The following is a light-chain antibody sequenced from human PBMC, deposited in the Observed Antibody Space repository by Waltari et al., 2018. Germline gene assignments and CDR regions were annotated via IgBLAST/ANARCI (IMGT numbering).Light chain of an antibody. CDR1: TLSKQY. Sequence: SHELTQPPSVSVSPGQTATITCSGETLSKQYVYWYQHKPGKAPVLLIYKATERPSGIPDRFSGSSSGTRVTLTISGVEAEDEADYYCQLADSTVTYVFGPGTKVIVL. J-gene: IGLJ1*01. CDR3: QLADSTVTYV. V-gene: IGLV3-25*03. CDR2: KAT.